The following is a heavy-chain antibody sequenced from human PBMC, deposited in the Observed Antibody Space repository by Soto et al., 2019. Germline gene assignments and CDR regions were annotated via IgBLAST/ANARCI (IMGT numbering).Heavy chain of an antibody. V-gene: IGHV3-30-3*01. CDR2: ISYDGSNK. CDR3: ARSSGYYYFDY. D-gene: IGHD3-3*01. J-gene: IGHJ4*02. CDR1: GFTFSSYA. Sequence: GGSLRLSCAASGFTFSSYAMHWVRQAPGKGLEWVAVISYDGSNKYYADSVKGRFTISRDNSKNTLYLQMNSLRAEDTAVYYCARSSGYYYFDYWGQGTLVTVSS.